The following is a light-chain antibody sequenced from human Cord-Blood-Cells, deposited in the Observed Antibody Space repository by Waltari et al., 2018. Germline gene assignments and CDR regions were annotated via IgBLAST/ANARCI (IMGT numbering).Light chain of an antibody. CDR3: QQFNSYPFT. V-gene: IGKV1-13*02. J-gene: IGKJ3*01. Sequence: AIQLTQSPSSLSASVGDRVTITCRASQGISSALAWYQQKPGKAPKLLIYDASSFESGVPSRFSGSGSGTDLTLTISSLQPEDFATYDCQQFNSYPFTFGPGTKVDIK. CDR1: QGISSA. CDR2: DAS.